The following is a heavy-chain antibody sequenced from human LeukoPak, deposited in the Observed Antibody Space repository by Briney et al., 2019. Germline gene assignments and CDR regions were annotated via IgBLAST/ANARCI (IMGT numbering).Heavy chain of an antibody. V-gene: IGHV3-74*01. CDR1: GFTFRSYW. CDR3: ARDTGYHTFDY. CDR2: INNDGNNI. D-gene: IGHD5-12*01. Sequence: PGGSLRLSCAASGFTFRSYWMHWVRQAPGKGLEWVSRINNDGNNIIYADSVKGRFTISRDNAKNSLYLQMDGLRAEDTAVYYCARDTGYHTFDYWGQGALVTVSS. J-gene: IGHJ4*02.